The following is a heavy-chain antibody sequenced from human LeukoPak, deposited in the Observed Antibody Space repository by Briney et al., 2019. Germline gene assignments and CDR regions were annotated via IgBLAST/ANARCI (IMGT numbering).Heavy chain of an antibody. D-gene: IGHD4-17*01. CDR2: ISGDGGST. CDR3: AKDMGVYGDYDFDY. Sequence: GGSLRLSCAASVFTFDDYAMHWVRQAPGKGLEWVSLISGDGGSTYYADSVKRRFTISRDNSKNSLYLQMNSLRTEDTALYYCAKDMGVYGDYDFDYWGQGTLVTVSS. CDR1: VFTFDDYA. V-gene: IGHV3-43*02. J-gene: IGHJ4*02.